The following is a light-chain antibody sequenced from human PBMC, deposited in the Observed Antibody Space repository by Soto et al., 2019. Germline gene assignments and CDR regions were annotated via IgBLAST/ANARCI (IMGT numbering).Light chain of an antibody. V-gene: IGKV4-1*01. Sequence: DIVMTQSPDSLAVSLGERATIHCKSSQSVXYSSNNKNYLAWYQQKPGQPPKLLIYWASTRESGVPDRFSGSGSGTDFALTISSLQAEDVAVYYCQQYYSNPFTFGGGTKVDIK. CDR1: QSVXYSSNNKNY. CDR3: QQYYSNPFT. J-gene: IGKJ4*01. CDR2: WAS.